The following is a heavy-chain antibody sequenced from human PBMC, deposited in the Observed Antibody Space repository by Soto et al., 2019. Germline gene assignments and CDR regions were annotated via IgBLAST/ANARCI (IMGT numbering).Heavy chain of an antibody. Sequence: GGSLRLSCAASGFTFDDYAMHWVRQAPGKGLEWVSGISWNSGSIGYADSVKGRFTISRGNAKNSLYLQMNSLRAEDTALYYCAKTRSMVRGVIIKPPGPIFDYWGQGTLVTVSS. J-gene: IGHJ4*02. CDR1: GFTFDDYA. CDR2: ISWNSGSI. D-gene: IGHD3-10*01. V-gene: IGHV3-9*01. CDR3: AKTRSMVRGVIIKPPGPIFDY.